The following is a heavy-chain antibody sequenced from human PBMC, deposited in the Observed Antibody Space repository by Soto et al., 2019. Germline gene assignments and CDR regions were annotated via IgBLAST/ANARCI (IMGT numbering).Heavy chain of an antibody. CDR1: GFSFGAYW. V-gene: IGHV3-7*03. CDR2: INKDGSDK. D-gene: IGHD2-21*02. CDR3: VRDLCGGDCYTCNWFDP. J-gene: IGHJ5*02. Sequence: GGSLRLSCVASGFSFGAYWMSWVRQAPGKGLEWVANINKDGSDKYYVDSVKGRFTISRDNARRLLYLLMNSLRVEDTAVCYCVRDLCGGDCYTCNWFDPWGQGTLVTVSS.